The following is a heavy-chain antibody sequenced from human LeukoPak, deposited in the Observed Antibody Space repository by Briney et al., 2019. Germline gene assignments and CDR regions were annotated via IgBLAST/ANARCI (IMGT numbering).Heavy chain of an antibody. CDR2: ISSSGSTI. CDR1: GFTFSSFE. Sequence: GGSLRLSCAASGFTFSSFEMKWVRQAPGKGLEWVSYISSSGSTIYYADSVKGRFTISRDNAKNSLYLQMNSLRAEDTAVYYCARLVSSGWYEDYWGQGTLVTVSS. V-gene: IGHV3-48*03. CDR3: ARLVSSGWYEDY. J-gene: IGHJ4*02. D-gene: IGHD6-19*01.